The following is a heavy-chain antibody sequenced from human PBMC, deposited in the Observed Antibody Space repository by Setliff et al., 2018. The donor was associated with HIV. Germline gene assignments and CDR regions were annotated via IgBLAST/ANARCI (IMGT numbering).Heavy chain of an antibody. CDR1: GASIDRFF. J-gene: IGHJ4*02. CDR3: ARDLASSYFDF. V-gene: IGHV4-59*01. Sequence: SETLSLTCTVSGASIDRFFWSWIRQPPGKGLEWIGNVYFSGDATYNPSLRSRVSISIQTSRSQFSLTLRSVTAADTATYYCARDLASSYFDFWGQGALVTVS. D-gene: IGHD3-16*01. CDR2: VYFSGDA.